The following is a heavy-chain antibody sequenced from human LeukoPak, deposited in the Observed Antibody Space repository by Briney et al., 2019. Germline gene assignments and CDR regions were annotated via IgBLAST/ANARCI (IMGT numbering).Heavy chain of an antibody. CDR1: GFTFSSFG. CDR3: ARALYGYCSGGTCYWSYFDY. D-gene: IGHD2-15*01. J-gene: IGHJ4*02. CDR2: IWYDGSDK. Sequence: GGSLRLSCAASGFTFSSFGMHWIRQAPVKGLEWVAVIWYDGSDKYYADSVKGRFTISRDNSKNTVYLQMNSLRAEDTAVYYCARALYGYCSGGTCYWSYFDYWGQGTLVTVSS. V-gene: IGHV3-33*01.